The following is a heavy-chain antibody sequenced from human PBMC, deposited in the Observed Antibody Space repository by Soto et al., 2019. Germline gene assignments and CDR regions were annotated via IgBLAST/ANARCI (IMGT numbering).Heavy chain of an antibody. V-gene: IGHV1-69*13. CDR3: ARERGTYIAVTGEFDY. CDR1: GGTFSSYA. CDR2: IIPIFGTA. D-gene: IGHD6-19*01. Sequence: SVKVSCKASGGTFSSYAISWVRQAPGQGLEWMGGIIPIFGTANYAQKFQGRVTITADESTSTAYMELSSLRSEDTAVYYCARERGTYIAVTGEFDYWGQGTPVTVSS. J-gene: IGHJ4*02.